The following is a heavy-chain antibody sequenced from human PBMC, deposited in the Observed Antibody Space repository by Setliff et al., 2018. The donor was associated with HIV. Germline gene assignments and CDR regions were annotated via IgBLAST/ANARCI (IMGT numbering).Heavy chain of an antibody. J-gene: IGHJ4*02. Sequence: PSETLSLTCTVSGGSITSSSYYWGWIRQPPGKGLEWIGTIFSSGSTYYKPSLKSRVTISVDSTKNQISLKLSFVTAADTAVYYCARHVDIVAPFDYWGQGSLVTVSS. D-gene: IGHD5-12*01. CDR2: IFSSGST. CDR1: GGSITSSSYY. CDR3: ARHVDIVAPFDY. V-gene: IGHV4-39*01.